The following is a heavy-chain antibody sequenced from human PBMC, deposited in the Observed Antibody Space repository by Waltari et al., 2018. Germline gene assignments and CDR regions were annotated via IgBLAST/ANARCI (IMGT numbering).Heavy chain of an antibody. Sequence: EVQLVQSGAEVKKPGATVKISCKASGYTFTDYYMHWVQQAPGKGLEWMGRVDPEDGETRYAEKFKGRVTITADTSTDTAYMELSSLRSEDTAVYYCATAGSMKGGIGGYWGQGTLVTVSS. CDR2: VDPEDGET. CDR3: ATAGSMKGGIGGY. CDR1: GYTFTDYY. V-gene: IGHV1-69-2*01. J-gene: IGHJ4*02. D-gene: IGHD1-26*01.